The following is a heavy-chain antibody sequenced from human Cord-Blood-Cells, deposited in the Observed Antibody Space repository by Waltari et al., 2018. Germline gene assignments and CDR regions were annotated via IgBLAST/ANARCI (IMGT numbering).Heavy chain of an antibody. Sequence: QVQLQQWGAGLLKPSETLSLTCAVHGGSFSGYYWSWIRQPPGKGLEWIGEINHSGSTNYNPSLKSRVTISVDTSKNQFSLKLSSVTAADTAVYYCARGYGSGSYYNDYWGQGTLVTVSS. D-gene: IGHD3-10*01. V-gene: IGHV4-34*01. J-gene: IGHJ4*02. CDR2: INHSGST. CDR3: ARGYGSGSYYNDY. CDR1: GGSFSGYY.